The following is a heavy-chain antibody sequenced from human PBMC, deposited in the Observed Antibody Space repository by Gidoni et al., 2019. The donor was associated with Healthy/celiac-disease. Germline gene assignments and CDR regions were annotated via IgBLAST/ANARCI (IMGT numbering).Heavy chain of an antibody. CDR3: ARVAGDSGPDEYYFDY. CDR2: IYTSGST. D-gene: IGHD5-12*01. CDR1: GGSISSYY. V-gene: IGHV4-4*07. J-gene: IGHJ4*02. Sequence: QVQLQESGPGLVKPSETLSLTCTVSGGSISSYYWSWIRQPAGKGLEGIGRIYTSGSTNYNPSLKSRVTMSVDTSKNQFSLKLSSVTAADTAVYYCARVAGDSGPDEYYFDYWGQGTLVTVSS.